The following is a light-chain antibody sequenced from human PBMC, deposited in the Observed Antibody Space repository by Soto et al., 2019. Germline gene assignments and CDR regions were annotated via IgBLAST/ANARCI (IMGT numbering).Light chain of an antibody. J-gene: IGKJ3*01. V-gene: IGKV1-39*01. CDR3: QQSYTSPLT. Sequence: DIPMTQSPSSLSASVGDRVTITCRSSQTISKYLNWYQQKPGKAPNLLIYAASSLQSGVPSRFSGSGSGTDFTLIISSLQPEDFATYYCQQSYTSPLTFGPGTKVNIK. CDR2: AAS. CDR1: QTISKY.